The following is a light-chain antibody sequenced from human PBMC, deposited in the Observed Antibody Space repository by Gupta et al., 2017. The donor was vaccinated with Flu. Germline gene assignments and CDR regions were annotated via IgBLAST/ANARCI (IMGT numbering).Light chain of an antibody. V-gene: IGKV1-39*01. CDR3: QQSDSTPLT. J-gene: IGKJ5*01. CDR2: AAS. Sequence: DIQMTQSPSSLSASVGDRVTITCRASQSISSYLNWYQQKPGKAPKFLIYAASSLQSGVPPRFSGSGSGTDFSLTINSLQPEDFAIHYCQQSDSTPLTFGQGTRLEI. CDR1: QSISSY.